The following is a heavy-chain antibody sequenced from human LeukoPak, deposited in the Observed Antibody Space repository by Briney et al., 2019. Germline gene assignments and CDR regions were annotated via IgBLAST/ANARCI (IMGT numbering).Heavy chain of an antibody. J-gene: IGHJ5*02. CDR1: GYTFTGYY. V-gene: IGHV1-2*02. CDR3: AREVMEWLNWFDP. Sequence: GASVKVSCKASGYTFTGYYMHWVRQVPGQGLEWMGWINPNSGGTNYAQKFQGRVTMTRDTSISTAYMELSRLRSDDTAVYYCAREVMEWLNWFDPWGQGTLVTVSS. D-gene: IGHD3-3*01. CDR2: INPNSGGT.